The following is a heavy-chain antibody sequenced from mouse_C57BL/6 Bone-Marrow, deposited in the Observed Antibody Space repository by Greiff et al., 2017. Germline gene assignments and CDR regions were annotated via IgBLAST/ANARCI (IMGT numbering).Heavy chain of an antibody. CDR3: AKPYYSNYAMDY. D-gene: IGHD2-5*01. Sequence: VKLKESGPGLVAPSQCLSITCTVSGFSFPSYGVSWVRQPPGQGLEWLGVIWGDGSTNYHSALISRLCISKDNSKSQVVLTLNSLQTDDTATYYLAKPYYSNYAMDYWGQGTSVTVSS. J-gene: IGHJ4*01. CDR2: IWGDGST. CDR1: GFSFPSYG. V-gene: IGHV2-3*01.